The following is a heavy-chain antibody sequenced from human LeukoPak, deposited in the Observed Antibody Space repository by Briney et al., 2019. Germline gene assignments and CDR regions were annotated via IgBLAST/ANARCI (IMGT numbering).Heavy chain of an antibody. D-gene: IGHD6-19*01. J-gene: IGHJ5*02. CDR2: INSDGRST. CDR3: GREAVAGLIVP. V-gene: IGHV3-74*01. Sequence: PGGSLRLSCAASGFTFSSYWMHGVPHAPGKGLVWVSLINSDGRSTSYADPVKGRFTISRDNAKNTLYLQMNSLRVEDTAVYYCGREAVAGLIVPWGEGALVTVSS. CDR1: GFTFSSYW.